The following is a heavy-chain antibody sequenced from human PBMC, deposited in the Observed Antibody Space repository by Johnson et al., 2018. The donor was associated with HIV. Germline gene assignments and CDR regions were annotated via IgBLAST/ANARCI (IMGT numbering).Heavy chain of an antibody. CDR1: GLTFSSYW. Sequence: VQLVESGGGLVQPGGSLRLSCAASGLTFSSYWMSWVRQAPGKGLEWVANIKQDGSAKYYVDSVKGRFTISRDIAKNSMYMQMNSLRGEDTALYYCARNPTTEEARLIGDDGALGIWGKGTMVTVSS. V-gene: IGHV3-7*03. CDR2: IKQDGSAK. CDR3: ARNPTTEEARLIGDDGALGI. D-gene: IGHD7-27*01. J-gene: IGHJ3*02.